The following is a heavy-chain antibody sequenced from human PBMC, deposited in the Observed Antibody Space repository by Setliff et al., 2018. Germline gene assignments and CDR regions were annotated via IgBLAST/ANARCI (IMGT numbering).Heavy chain of an antibody. CDR2: INTGGGSA. J-gene: IGHJ4*02. CDR1: GYAFSSYY. Sequence: GASVKVSCKASGYAFSSYYMYWVRQAPGQGLDWMGTINTGGGSASIVDQFRGRVTMTRDTSTSTIYLELTSLRSDDTAIYYCARLVRFCTKIACQRLSGAEHWGQGTLVTVSS. D-gene: IGHD2-8*01. CDR3: ARLVRFCTKIACQRLSGAEH. V-gene: IGHV1-46*01.